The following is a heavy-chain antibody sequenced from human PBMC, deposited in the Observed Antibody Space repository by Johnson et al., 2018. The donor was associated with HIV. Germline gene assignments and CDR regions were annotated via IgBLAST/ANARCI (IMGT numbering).Heavy chain of an antibody. V-gene: IGHV3-66*01. CDR1: GFSVSTNY. CDR2: LYTGGST. J-gene: IGHJ3*02. D-gene: IGHD6-13*01. Sequence: VQLVESGGDLVQPGGSLRLSCAASGFSVSTNYMYWVRQAPGKGLEWVSVLYTGGSTFYADSVKGRFTISKDNSKNTLYLQMNSLRAEETAVYYCARDLVRFSELIAAAGDDAFDIWGQGTMVTVSS. CDR3: ARDLVRFSELIAAAGDDAFDI.